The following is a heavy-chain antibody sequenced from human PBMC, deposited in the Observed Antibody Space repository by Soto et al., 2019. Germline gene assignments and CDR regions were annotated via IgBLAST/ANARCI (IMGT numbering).Heavy chain of an antibody. V-gene: IGHV1-18*01. D-gene: IGHD6-25*01. CDR1: GYPFTSYG. CDR2: ISAYNGNT. CDR3: AREDPPGLN. J-gene: IGHJ4*02. Sequence: QVQLVQSGAEVKKPGASVKVSCKASGYPFTSYGISWVRQAPGQALEWMGWISAYNGNTNYAQKLQGRVTMTTDTSTSAAYMELRSVGFDVTAVDYWAREDPPGLNWGQGTLVTVSS.